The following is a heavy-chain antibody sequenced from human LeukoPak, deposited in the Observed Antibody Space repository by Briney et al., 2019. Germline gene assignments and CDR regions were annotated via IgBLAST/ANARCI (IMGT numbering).Heavy chain of an antibody. Sequence: SETLSLTCTVSGGSISSGNYYWSWIRQPPGKGLEWIGYIYYSGSSYYNPSLKSRVTISVDTSKNQFSLKLSSVTAADTAVYYCARDRAAGYSYGFSPNLDGFDIWGQGTMVTVSS. J-gene: IGHJ3*02. V-gene: IGHV4-30-4*01. CDR1: GGSISSGNYY. CDR2: IYYSGSS. D-gene: IGHD5-18*01. CDR3: ARDRAAGYSYGFSPNLDGFDI.